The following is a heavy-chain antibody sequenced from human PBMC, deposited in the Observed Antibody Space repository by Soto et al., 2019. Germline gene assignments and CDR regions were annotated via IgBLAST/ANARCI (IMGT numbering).Heavy chain of an antibody. CDR2: IGTAGDT. V-gene: IGHV3-13*01. Sequence: GGSLRLSCAASGFTFSSYDMHWVRQATGKGLEWVSAIGTAGDTYYPGSVKGRFTISRENAKNSLYLQMNSLRAEDTAVYYCERGAVRRIAVILVGMDVWGKGTTVPVSS. J-gene: IGHJ6*04. D-gene: IGHD6-19*01. CDR1: GFTFSSYD. CDR3: ERGAVRRIAVILVGMDV.